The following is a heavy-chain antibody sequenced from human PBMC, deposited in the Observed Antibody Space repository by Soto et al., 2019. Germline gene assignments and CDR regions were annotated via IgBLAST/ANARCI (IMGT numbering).Heavy chain of an antibody. CDR1: GFTFSSYA. V-gene: IGHV3-64D*08. Sequence: PVGSLRLSCSAAGFTFSSYAMHWVRQAPGKGLEYVSAISSNGAGTYYADSVKGRCTISRDNSKKTLYLQMSSLRAEDTAVYYCVKDLYDIVTGPFDYWGQGTLVTVSS. J-gene: IGHJ4*02. CDR3: VKDLYDIVTGPFDY. CDR2: ISSNGAGT. D-gene: IGHD3-9*01.